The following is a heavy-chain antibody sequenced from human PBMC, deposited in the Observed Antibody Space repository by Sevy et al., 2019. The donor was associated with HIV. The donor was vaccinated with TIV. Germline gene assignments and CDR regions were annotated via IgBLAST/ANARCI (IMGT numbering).Heavy chain of an antibody. CDR2: ISSSSYT. D-gene: IGHD4-4*01. CDR1: GFTFSDYY. J-gene: IGHJ6*03. CDR3: ATTTVPFNYYYYYYMDV. V-gene: IGHV3-11*06. Sequence: GGSLRLSCAASGFTFSDYYMSWIRQAPGKGLEWVSYISSSSYTNYADSVKGRFTISRDNAKNSLYLQMNSLRAEDTAVYYCATTTVPFNYYYYYYMDVWGKGTTVTVSS.